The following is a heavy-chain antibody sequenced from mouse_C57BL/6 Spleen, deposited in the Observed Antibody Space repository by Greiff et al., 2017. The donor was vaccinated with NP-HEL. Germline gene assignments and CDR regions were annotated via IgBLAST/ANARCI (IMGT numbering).Heavy chain of an antibody. D-gene: IGHD1-1*01. CDR3: ARARPYYGGSPSYYAMDD. V-gene: IGHV1-66*01. J-gene: IGHJ4*01. CDR2: IYPGSGNT. Sequence: VQLQQSGPELVKPGASVKISCKASGYSFTSYYIHWVKQRPGQGLEWIGWIYPGSGNTKYNEKFKGKATLTADTSSSTAYMQLSSLTSEDSAVYYCARARPYYGGSPSYYAMDDWGQGTSVTVAS. CDR1: GYSFTSYY.